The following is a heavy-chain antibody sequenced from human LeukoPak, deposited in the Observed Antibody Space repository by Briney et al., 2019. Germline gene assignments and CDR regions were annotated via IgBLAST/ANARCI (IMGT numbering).Heavy chain of an antibody. V-gene: IGHV4-38-2*02. CDR2: IYHSGST. Sequence: SETLSLTCTVSGYSISSGYYWGWIRPPPGKGLEWIGSIYHSGSTYYNPSLKSRVTISVDTSKNQFSLKLSSVTAADTAVYYCARGHGSSGPFDYWGQGTLVTVSS. D-gene: IGHD6-19*01. CDR1: GYSISSGYY. J-gene: IGHJ4*02. CDR3: ARGHGSSGPFDY.